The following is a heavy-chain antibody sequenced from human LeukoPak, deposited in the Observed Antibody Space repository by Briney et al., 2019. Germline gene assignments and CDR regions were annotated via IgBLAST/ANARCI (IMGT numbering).Heavy chain of an antibody. D-gene: IGHD6-13*01. J-gene: IGHJ4*01. Sequence: SETLSLTCSVSGDSIINNYWTWIRQPPGRTLEWIGFIYYTVSTNYNPSLKSRVTMALDTSQRQFSLTLTSVTTADTAVYYCARQKPAPGTYYFDHWGHGTLVTVSS. CDR1: GDSIINNY. CDR3: ARQKPAPGTYYFDH. CDR2: IYYTVST. V-gene: IGHV4-59*08.